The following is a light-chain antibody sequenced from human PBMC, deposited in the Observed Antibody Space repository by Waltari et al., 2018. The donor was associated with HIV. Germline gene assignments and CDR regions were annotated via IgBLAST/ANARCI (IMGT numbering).Light chain of an antibody. Sequence: SSVLIQPPSVSVAPGQTATITCGGNNIESKSVHWYQQKPGQAPVLVVSDDHDRPSGIPERVSGSNSGNTATLTISRVEAGDEADYYCQVWDSSRGLSFVFGSGTKVTVL. CDR2: DDH. V-gene: IGLV3-21*02. CDR1: NIESKS. J-gene: IGLJ1*01. CDR3: QVWDSSRGLSFV.